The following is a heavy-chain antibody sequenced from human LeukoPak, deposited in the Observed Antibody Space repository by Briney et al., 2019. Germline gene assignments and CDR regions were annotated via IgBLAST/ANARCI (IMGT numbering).Heavy chain of an antibody. CDR1: GFTFSSYA. CDR2: ISYDGTNK. CDR3: AGDPLYTNSPPSYFDY. V-gene: IGHV3-30-3*01. Sequence: GRSLRLSCAAFGFTFSSYAMNWVRQAPGKGLEWVAIISYDGTNKDYADSVKGRFTISRDNSRNTLYLQMNGLRAEDTAVYHCAGDPLYTNSPPSYFDYWGQGTLVTVSS. J-gene: IGHJ4*02. D-gene: IGHD2-2*02.